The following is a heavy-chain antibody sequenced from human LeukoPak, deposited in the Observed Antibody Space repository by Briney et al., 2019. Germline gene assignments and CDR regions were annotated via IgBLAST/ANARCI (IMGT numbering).Heavy chain of an antibody. CDR1: GGSFSGYY. CDR2: INHSGST. Sequence: SETLSLTCAVYGGSFSGYYWSWIRQPPGKGLEWIGEINHSGSTNYNPSLKSRVTISRDTSKNQFSLKVTSVTAADTAVYYCARVGTMADFDSWGQGTLVSVSS. CDR3: ARVGTMADFDS. J-gene: IGHJ4*02. V-gene: IGHV4-34*01. D-gene: IGHD1-7*01.